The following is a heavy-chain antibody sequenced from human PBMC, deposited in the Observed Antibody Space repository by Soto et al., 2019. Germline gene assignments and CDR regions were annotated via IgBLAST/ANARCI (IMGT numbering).Heavy chain of an antibody. Sequence: GGSLRLSCTVSVDAVSGHYMRWVRQAPEKGLEWVSIIYSGGTTVCADSVKGRFTIARDTSKHTVYLQMNSPRAEDPAADFFAGSQGYLVRGFWGQGTRVPVPQ. J-gene: IGHJ4*02. CDR1: VDAVSGHY. CDR3: AGSQGYLVRGF. CDR2: IYSGGTT. D-gene: IGHD3-10*01. V-gene: IGHV3-66*01.